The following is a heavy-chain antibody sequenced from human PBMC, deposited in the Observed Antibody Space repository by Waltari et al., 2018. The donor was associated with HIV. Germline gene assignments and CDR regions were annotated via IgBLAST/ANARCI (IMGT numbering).Heavy chain of an antibody. CDR1: GGSFSGYY. CDR2: SNHSGST. V-gene: IGHV4-34*01. J-gene: IGHJ4*02. D-gene: IGHD2-21*01. CDR3: ARLRARLLDY. Sequence: QVQLQQWGAGLLKPSETLSLTCAVYGGSFSGYYWSWIRQPPGKGLEWIGESNHSGSTTYNPSLKSRVTISVDTSKNQFSLKLSSVTAADTAVDYCARLRARLLDYWGQGTLVTVSS.